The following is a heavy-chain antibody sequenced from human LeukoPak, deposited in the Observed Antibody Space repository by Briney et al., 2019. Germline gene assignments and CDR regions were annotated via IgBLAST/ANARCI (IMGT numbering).Heavy chain of an antibody. CDR2: INPNSGGT. Sequence: ASVKVSCQASGCTFTDHYIHWVRQAPGQGLEWMGRINPNSGGTNFAQKFQGRVTMTRDTSISTAYMELSGLRSDDTAMYYCARVMVSLVRGDYFYFDYWAQGTLVTVSS. CDR1: GCTFTDHY. D-gene: IGHD3-10*01. V-gene: IGHV1-2*06. CDR3: ARVMVSLVRGDYFYFDY. J-gene: IGHJ4*02.